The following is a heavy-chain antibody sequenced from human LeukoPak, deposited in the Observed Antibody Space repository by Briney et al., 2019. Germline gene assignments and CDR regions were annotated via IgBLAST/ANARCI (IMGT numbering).Heavy chain of an antibody. CDR1: GYTLTELS. J-gene: IGHJ5*02. D-gene: IGHD3-16*01. CDR3: ATDFATRLEGDYVRAGFWFDP. Sequence: ASVKVSCKVSGYTLTELSMHWVRQPPGKGLEWMGGFDPEVGETIYAQKFQGRVTMTEDTSTDTAYMELSSLRSEDTAVYYCATDFATRLEGDYVRAGFWFDPWGQGTLVTVSS. CDR2: FDPEVGET. V-gene: IGHV1-24*01.